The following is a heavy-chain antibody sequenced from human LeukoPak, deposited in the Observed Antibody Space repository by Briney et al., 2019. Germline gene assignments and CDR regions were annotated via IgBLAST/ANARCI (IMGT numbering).Heavy chain of an antibody. D-gene: IGHD3-9*01. CDR2: YDPEYGDT. Sequence: ASVKVSCKVSGYSFNDLSVHWVRQAPGKGLQWMGGYDPEYGDTIYAQNFQGRLTMTEDTSTATAFMEVSSLRSEDTAVYYRTAVSLLRGYDVLTFYSYPNYFGLWGQGTPVTVSS. J-gene: IGHJ4*02. CDR1: GYSFNDLS. CDR3: TAVSLLRGYDVLTFYSYPNYFGL. V-gene: IGHV1-24*01.